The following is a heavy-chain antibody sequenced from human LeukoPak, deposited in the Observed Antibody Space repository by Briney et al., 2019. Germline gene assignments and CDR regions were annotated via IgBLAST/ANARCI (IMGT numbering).Heavy chain of an antibody. V-gene: IGHV4-61*02. J-gene: IGHJ2*01. CDR2: IYTSGST. CDR3: ARSFRYYDSSGPPPDL. Sequence: SETLSLTCTVSGGSISSGSYYWRWIRQPAGKGLEWIGRIYTSGSTNYNPSLKSRVTISVDTSKNQFSLKLSSVTAADTAVYYCARSFRYYDSSGPPPDLWGRGTLVTVSS. D-gene: IGHD3-22*01. CDR1: GGSISSGSYY.